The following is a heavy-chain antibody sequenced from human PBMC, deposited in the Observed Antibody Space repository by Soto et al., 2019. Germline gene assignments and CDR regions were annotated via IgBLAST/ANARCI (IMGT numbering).Heavy chain of an antibody. D-gene: IGHD3-16*01. Sequence: QVPLVQAGAEVKKPGSSVKVSCKASGGTFSSYALSWVRQAPGQGLEWMGGIIPIFGTANYAQKFQGRVTITADESTSTAYMELSSLRSEDTAVYYCARDWGSPPLLGAFDIWGQGTMVTVSS. CDR3: ARDWGSPPLLGAFDI. CDR2: IIPIFGTA. V-gene: IGHV1-69*01. J-gene: IGHJ3*02. CDR1: GGTFSSYA.